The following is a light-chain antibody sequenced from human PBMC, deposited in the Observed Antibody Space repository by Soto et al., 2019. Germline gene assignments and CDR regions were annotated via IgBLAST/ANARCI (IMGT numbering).Light chain of an antibody. J-gene: IGKJ5*01. CDR3: QQYNRWTLIT. Sequence: EIVLTQSPATLSVSPGERATLSCRASQSISSNLAWYQQRPGQAPRLLVYGASTRATGIPARFSGTGSGTEFTLTISSLQSEDFAVYYCQQYNRWTLITFGQGTRLEIK. CDR2: GAS. CDR1: QSISSN. V-gene: IGKV3-15*01.